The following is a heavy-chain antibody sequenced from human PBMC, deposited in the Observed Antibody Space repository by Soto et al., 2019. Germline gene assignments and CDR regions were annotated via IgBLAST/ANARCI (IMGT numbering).Heavy chain of an antibody. CDR2: MNPNSGNT. Sequence: SVKVSCKASGYTFTSYDINWVRQATGQGLEWMGWMNPNSGNTGYAQKFQGRVTMTRNTSISTAYMELSSLRSEDTAVYYCARVRTGFIVVVTAIPYYYGMDVWGQGTTVTVSS. CDR3: ARVRTGFIVVVTAIPYYYGMDV. D-gene: IGHD2-21*02. J-gene: IGHJ6*02. CDR1: GYTFTSYD. V-gene: IGHV1-8*01.